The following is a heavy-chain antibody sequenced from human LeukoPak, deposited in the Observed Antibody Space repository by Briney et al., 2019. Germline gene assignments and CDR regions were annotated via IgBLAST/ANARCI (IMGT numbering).Heavy chain of an antibody. V-gene: IGHV3-23*01. J-gene: IGHJ4*02. Sequence: GGSLRLSCAASGFTFSSYAMSWVRQAPGKGLEWVSAISGSGGSTYYADSVKGRFTISRDNSKNTLYLQMNSLRAEDTAVYYCAKDLRDVVVPAAIFDYWGQGTLVTVSS. CDR3: AKDLRDVVVPAAIFDY. D-gene: IGHD2-2*01. CDR1: GFTFSSYA. CDR2: ISGSGGST.